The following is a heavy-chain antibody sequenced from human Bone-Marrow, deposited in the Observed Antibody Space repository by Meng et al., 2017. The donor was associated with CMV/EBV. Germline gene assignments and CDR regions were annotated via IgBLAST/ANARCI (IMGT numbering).Heavy chain of an antibody. CDR2: IVVGSGNT. CDR3: AAGWDIVVVPADYYYYYGMDV. D-gene: IGHD2-2*01. Sequence: SVKVSCKASGFTFTSSAVQWVRQARGQRLEWIGWIVVGSGNTNYAQKFQERVTITRDMSTSTAYMELSSLRSEDTAVYYCAAGWDIVVVPADYYYYYGMDVWGQGHTVNGAS. V-gene: IGHV1-58*01. CDR1: GFTFTSSA. J-gene: IGHJ6*02.